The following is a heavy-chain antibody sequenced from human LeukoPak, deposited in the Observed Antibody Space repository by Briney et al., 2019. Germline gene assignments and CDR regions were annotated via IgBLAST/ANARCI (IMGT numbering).Heavy chain of an antibody. CDR3: ARLSADSSSSRGFDY. Sequence: PSETLSLTCTVSGASISSYYWTWIRQPTGKGLEWIGRIYTSGSTNYNPSLKSRVTMSVDTSKNQFSLKLSSVTAADTAVYYCARLSADSSSSRGFDYWGQGTLVTVSS. D-gene: IGHD2-2*01. CDR1: GASISSYY. CDR2: IYTSGST. V-gene: IGHV4-4*07. J-gene: IGHJ4*02.